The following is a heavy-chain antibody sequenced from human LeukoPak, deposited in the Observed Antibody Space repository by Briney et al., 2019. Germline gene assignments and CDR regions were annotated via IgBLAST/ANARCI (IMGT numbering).Heavy chain of an antibody. CDR1: GFCFSSYW. CDR3: ARSDY. V-gene: IGHV3-7*01. J-gene: IGHJ4*02. CDR2: INPHGSEK. Sequence: GGSLRLSCTASGFCFSSYWMNWVRQAPGKGLEWVANINPHGSEKNYVDSVKGRFTISRDRTKNSLYLQMNNLRAEDTAVYYCARSDYWGQGILVTVSS.